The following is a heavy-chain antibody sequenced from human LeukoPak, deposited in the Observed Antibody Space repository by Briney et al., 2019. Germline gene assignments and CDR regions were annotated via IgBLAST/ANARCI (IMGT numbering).Heavy chain of an antibody. Sequence: GGSLRLSCSASGFTFSSYAMHWVRQAPGRGLEWVAVISYDGSIKYYADSVKGRFTISRDNSKNTLYLQMNSLRPEDTAIYYCANLHDYWGQGTLVTVSS. CDR2: ISYDGSIK. V-gene: IGHV3-30*18. CDR3: ANLHDY. J-gene: IGHJ4*02. CDR1: GFTFSSYA.